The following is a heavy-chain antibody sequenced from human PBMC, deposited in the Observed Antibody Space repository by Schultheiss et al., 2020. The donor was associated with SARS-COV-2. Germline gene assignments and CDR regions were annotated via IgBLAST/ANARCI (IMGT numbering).Heavy chain of an antibody. CDR1: GGSISSGGYY. CDR3: ARHLEWFES. D-gene: IGHD1-1*01. Sequence: SETLSLTCTVSGGSISSGGYYWSWIRQHPGKGLEWIGYIYYSGSTYYNPSLKRRGTISVDTSKNQFSLILSSVTAADTAVYYCARHLEWFESWGQGTQVTVSS. J-gene: IGHJ5*01. V-gene: IGHV4-39*01. CDR2: IYYSGST.